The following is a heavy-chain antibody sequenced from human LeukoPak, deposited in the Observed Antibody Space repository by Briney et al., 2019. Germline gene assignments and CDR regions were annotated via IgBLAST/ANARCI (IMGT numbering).Heavy chain of an antibody. CDR1: GFTFGDYS. D-gene: IGHD3-3*01. V-gene: IGHV3-49*03. CDR2: IRSKAYGGTI. J-gene: IGHJ4*02. Sequence: PGGSLTLSCTASGFTFGDYSMSWFRQAPGEGLEWVGFIRSKAYGGTIQYAASVRGRFTISRDDSKSIAYLQMDSLKTEDTAMYYCTRNPYYDFCCFDYWGQGTLVTVSS. CDR3: TRNPYYDFCCFDY.